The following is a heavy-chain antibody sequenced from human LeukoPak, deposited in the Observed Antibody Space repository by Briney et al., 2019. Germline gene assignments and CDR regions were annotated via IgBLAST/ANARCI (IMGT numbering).Heavy chain of an antibody. CDR3: AKAHDFWSGYSRLNNWFDP. J-gene: IGHJ5*02. CDR1: GFTFSSYA. D-gene: IGHD3-3*01. Sequence: GGSLRLSCAASGFTFSSYAMSWVRQAPGKGLEWVSAISGSGGSTYYADSVKGRFTISRDNSKNTLYLQMNSLRAEDTAVYYCAKAHDFWSGYSRLNNWFDPWARGTLVTVSS. V-gene: IGHV3-23*01. CDR2: ISGSGGST.